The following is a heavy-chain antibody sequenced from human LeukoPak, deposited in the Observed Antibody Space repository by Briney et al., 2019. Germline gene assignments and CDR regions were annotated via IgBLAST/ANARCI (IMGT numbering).Heavy chain of an antibody. D-gene: IGHD1-26*01. Sequence: SETLSLTCTVSGASISSYYWSWIRQPAGKGLEWIGRIYTSGSTNYNPSLKTRVTISVDTSKNQVSLELSSVTAADTAVYYCARETTTLLSFFDYWGQGTLVTVSS. V-gene: IGHV4-4*07. CDR1: GASISSYY. J-gene: IGHJ4*02. CDR2: IYTSGST. CDR3: ARETTTLLSFFDY.